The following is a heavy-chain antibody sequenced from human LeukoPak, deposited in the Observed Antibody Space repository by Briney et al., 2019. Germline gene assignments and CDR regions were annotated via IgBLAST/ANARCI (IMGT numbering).Heavy chain of an antibody. Sequence: ASVKVSCKASGYTFTSYGISWVRQAPGKGLEWMGGFDPEDGEAIYAQKFQGRVTMTTGTSTNTAYMELRSLRSDDTAVYYCARVVIRGLIGDYWGQGTLVTVSS. V-gene: IGHV1-18*01. CDR2: FDPEDGEA. J-gene: IGHJ4*02. CDR3: ARVVIRGLIGDY. CDR1: GYTFTSYG. D-gene: IGHD3-10*01.